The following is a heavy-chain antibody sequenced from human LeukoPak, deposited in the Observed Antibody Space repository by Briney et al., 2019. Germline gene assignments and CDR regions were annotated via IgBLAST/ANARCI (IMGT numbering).Heavy chain of an antibody. D-gene: IGHD3-16*01. CDR2: IYTSGST. V-gene: IGHV4-61*02. J-gene: IGHJ4*02. CDR3: AREHPRGEVDDFDY. CDR1: GGSISSSGYY. Sequence: SETLSLTCTVSGGSISSSGYYWSWIRQPAGKGLEWIGRIYTSGSTNYNPSLKSRISISVDTSKNQFSLKLTSVTAADTAVYYCAREHPRGEVDDFDYWGQGTLVTVSS.